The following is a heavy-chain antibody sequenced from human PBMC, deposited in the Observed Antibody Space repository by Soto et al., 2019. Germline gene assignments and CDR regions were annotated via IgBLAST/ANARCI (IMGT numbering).Heavy chain of an antibody. CDR2: MNTNSGNT. J-gene: IGHJ5*02. V-gene: IGHV1-8*01. CDR1: GYTFTSYD. CDR3: ARRRDDMPWENWVDP. Sequence: QVQLVQSGAEVKKPGASVKVSCKASGYTFTSYDINWVRQATGPGLEWMGWMNTNSGNTGYAKKFQGRVTMTRNTSISTAYMDLSSQRSADTAVYYCARRRDDMPWENWVDPWGQGTLVTVSA. D-gene: IGHD3-9*01.